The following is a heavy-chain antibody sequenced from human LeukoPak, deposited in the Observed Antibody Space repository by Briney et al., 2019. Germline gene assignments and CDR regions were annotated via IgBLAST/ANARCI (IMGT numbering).Heavy chain of an antibody. CDR2: IYYSGST. CDR3: ARLTSLYLDYYYMDV. CDR1: GGSISSSSYY. Sequence: PSETLSRTCTVSGGSISSSSYYWGWIRQPPGKGLEWIGSIYYSGSTYYNPSLKSRVTISVDTSKNQFSLKLSSVTAADTAVYYCARLTSLYLDYYYMDVWGKGTTVTVSS. D-gene: IGHD2/OR15-2a*01. V-gene: IGHV4-39*01. J-gene: IGHJ6*03.